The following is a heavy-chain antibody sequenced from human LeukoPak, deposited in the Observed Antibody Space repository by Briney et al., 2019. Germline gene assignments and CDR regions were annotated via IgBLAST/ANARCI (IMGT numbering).Heavy chain of an antibody. D-gene: IGHD3-16*01. CDR3: AKDPVGVLDAFDV. J-gene: IGHJ3*01. Sequence: WGSLRLYWVASGFTFSTYSMNGDRQAPGKGLEGVSIISASGASTYYADSVKGRFTISRDNSKSTLYLQMNGLRVEDTAIYYCAKDPVGVLDAFDVWGQGTMVTVSS. CDR1: GFTFSTYS. V-gene: IGHV3-23*01. CDR2: ISASGAST.